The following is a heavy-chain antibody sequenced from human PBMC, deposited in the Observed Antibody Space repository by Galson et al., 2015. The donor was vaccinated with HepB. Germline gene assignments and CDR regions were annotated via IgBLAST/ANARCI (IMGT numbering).Heavy chain of an antibody. CDR2: ISYDGSNK. Sequence: SLRLSCAASGFTFSDYYMSWIRQAPGKGLEWVAVISYDGSNKYYADSVKGRFTISRDNSKNTLYLQMNSLRAEDTAVYYCAKEGITMIVVVTNYFDYWGQGTLVTVSS. CDR1: GFTFSDYY. J-gene: IGHJ4*02. D-gene: IGHD3-22*01. CDR3: AKEGITMIVVVTNYFDY. V-gene: IGHV3-30*18.